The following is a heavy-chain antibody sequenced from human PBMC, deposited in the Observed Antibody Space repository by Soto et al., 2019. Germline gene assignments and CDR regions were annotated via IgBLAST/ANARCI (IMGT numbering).Heavy chain of an antibody. CDR2: FSASGGTA. J-gene: IGHJ4*02. D-gene: IGHD2-8*02. Sequence: GGSLRLSCAASGFTFSSYAMHWVRQAPGKGLEWVSVFSASGGTANYADSVKGRFILSRDNSKNTLSLQMDSLRAEDSATYYCAKEDTTGFSAYYFDFWGQGTPVTVSS. CDR1: GFTFSSYA. V-gene: IGHV3-23*01. CDR3: AKEDTTGFSAYYFDF.